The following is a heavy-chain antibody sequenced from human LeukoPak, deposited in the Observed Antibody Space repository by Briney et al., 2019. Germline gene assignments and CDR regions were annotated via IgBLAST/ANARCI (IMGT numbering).Heavy chain of an antibody. D-gene: IGHD2-2*01. Sequence: GASVKVSFKASGYTFTGYYMHWVRQAPGQRLEWMGWINPNSGGTNYAQKLQGRVTMTRDTSISTAYMELSRLRSDDTAVYYCARDLNGYCSSTSCPNYWGQGTLVTVSS. CDR3: ARDLNGYCSSTSCPNY. CDR2: INPNSGGT. V-gene: IGHV1-2*02. CDR1: GYTFTGYY. J-gene: IGHJ4*02.